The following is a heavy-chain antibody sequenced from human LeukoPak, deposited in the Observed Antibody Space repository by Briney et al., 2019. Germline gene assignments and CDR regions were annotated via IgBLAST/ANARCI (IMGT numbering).Heavy chain of an antibody. CDR2: IYHSGST. D-gene: IGHD6-19*01. J-gene: IGHJ4*02. CDR3: TRDSSSGWSHLDY. V-gene: IGHV4-59*01. Sequence: SETLSLTCTVSGGSISTYYWSWIRQPPGKRLEWIGYIYHSGSTKYNPSLKSRVTISVDTSKNQFSLKLSSVTAADTAVYYCTRDSSSGWSHLDYWGQGALVTVSS. CDR1: GGSISTYY.